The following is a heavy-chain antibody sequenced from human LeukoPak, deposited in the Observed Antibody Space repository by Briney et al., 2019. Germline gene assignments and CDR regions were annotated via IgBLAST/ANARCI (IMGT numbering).Heavy chain of an antibody. J-gene: IGHJ1*01. CDR1: GFTFSSYA. Sequence: GGSLRLSCAASGFTFSSYAMSWVRQAPGKGLEWVSAIIGSGGSTYYADSVKGRFTISRDNSKNTLYLQMNSLRAEDTAVYYCAKDGYDYIWGSYRSAEYFQHWGQGTLVTVSS. CDR2: IIGSGGST. D-gene: IGHD3-16*02. CDR3: AKDGYDYIWGSYRSAEYFQH. V-gene: IGHV3-23*01.